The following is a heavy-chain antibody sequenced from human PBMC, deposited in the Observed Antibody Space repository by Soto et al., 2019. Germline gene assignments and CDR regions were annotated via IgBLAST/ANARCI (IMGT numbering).Heavy chain of an antibody. V-gene: IGHV3-30*04. CDR2: ISYDGSNK. J-gene: IGHJ4*02. CDR1: GFTFSSFA. CDR3: ARAYPQVGSNYCDY. Sequence: QVQLVESGGGVVQPGRSLRLSCAASGFTFSSFAIQWVRQAPGKGLEWMAVISYDGSNKYYADSVEGRFTISRDNSKNAVFLQMNSLRPEDTAVYYCARAYPQVGSNYCDYWGQGTLVTVSS. D-gene: IGHD1-26*01.